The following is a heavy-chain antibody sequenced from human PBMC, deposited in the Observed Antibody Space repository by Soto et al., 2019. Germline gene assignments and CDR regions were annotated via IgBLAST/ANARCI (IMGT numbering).Heavy chain of an antibody. CDR1: GGSISSYY. Sequence: QVQLQESGPGLVKPSETLSLSCTVSGGSISSYYWSWFRQSPGKRMEWIGYVHHSWGSSYNPSLQSRVAISPDPSKGQFSLKVTSVTATDTAVYYCARQGFGPLHGLVDVWGQGTTVTVSS. CDR3: ARQGFGPLHGLVDV. CDR2: VHHSWGS. D-gene: IGHD3-10*01. V-gene: IGHV4-59*08. J-gene: IGHJ6*02.